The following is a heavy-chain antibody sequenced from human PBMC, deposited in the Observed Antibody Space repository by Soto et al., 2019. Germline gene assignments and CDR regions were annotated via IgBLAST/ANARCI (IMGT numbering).Heavy chain of an antibody. CDR2: IHPGNGNT. D-gene: IGHD2-21*01. J-gene: IGHJ4*02. CDR3: ARIPDG. Sequence: ASVKVSCKGSGYTFSNYAMHWVRQAPGQGLEWMGWIHPGNGNTKYSEKFQGRVTISRDTAASVGYMELTSLTSEDTAVYFCARIPDGWGQGTQVTVSS. CDR1: GYTFSNYA. V-gene: IGHV1-3*01.